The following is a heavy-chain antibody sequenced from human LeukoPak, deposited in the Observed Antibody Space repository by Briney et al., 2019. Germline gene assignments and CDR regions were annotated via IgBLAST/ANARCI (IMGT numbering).Heavy chain of an antibody. J-gene: IGHJ3*02. CDR2: IYHSGST. CDR3: AMPLFIVGAAAGIWGDAFGI. Sequence: SETLSLTCTVSGGSISSGGYYWSWIRQPPGKGLEWIGYIYHSGSTYYNPSLKSRVTISVDRSKNQFSLKLSSVTAADTAVYYCAMPLFIVGAAAGIWGDAFGIWGQGTMVTVSS. CDR1: GGSISSGGYY. D-gene: IGHD6-13*01. V-gene: IGHV4-30-2*01.